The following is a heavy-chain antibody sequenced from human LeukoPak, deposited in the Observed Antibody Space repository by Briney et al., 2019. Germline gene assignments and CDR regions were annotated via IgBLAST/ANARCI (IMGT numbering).Heavy chain of an antibody. Sequence: GGSLRLSCATSGFTLSDYYMNWVRQAPGKGLEWVGRTRNKANSYITDYAASVKGRFTISRDDSKKSLYLQMNSLKTEDTAVYYCAREGDSSGPDFDYWGQGTLVTVSS. J-gene: IGHJ4*02. V-gene: IGHV3-72*01. D-gene: IGHD3-22*01. CDR1: GFTLSDYY. CDR2: TRNKANSYIT. CDR3: AREGDSSGPDFDY.